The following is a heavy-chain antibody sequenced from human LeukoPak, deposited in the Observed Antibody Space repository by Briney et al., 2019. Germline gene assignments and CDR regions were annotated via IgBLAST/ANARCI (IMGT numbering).Heavy chain of an antibody. J-gene: IGHJ4*02. D-gene: IGHD5-18*01. Sequence: GGPLRLSCAASGFTFSDYYMSWIRQAPGKGLEWVSYISSSGSTIYYADSVKGRFTISRDNAKNSLYLQMNSLRAEDTAVYYCARGSDTAMVPLSYWGQGTLVTVSS. CDR1: GFTFSDYY. V-gene: IGHV3-11*01. CDR2: ISSSGSTI. CDR3: ARGSDTAMVPLSY.